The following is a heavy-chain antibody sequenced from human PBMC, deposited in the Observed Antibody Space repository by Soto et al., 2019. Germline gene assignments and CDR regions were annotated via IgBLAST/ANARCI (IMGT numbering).Heavy chain of an antibody. V-gene: IGHV1-8*01. D-gene: IGHD1-1*01. CDR1: GYTFTSYD. CDR3: ATGSELERPDAFDI. J-gene: IGHJ3*02. Sequence: ASVKVSCKASGYTFTSYDINWVRQATGQGLEWMGWMNPNSGNTIYAQKFQGRVTMTEDTSTDTAYMELSSLRSEDTAVYYCATGSELERPDAFDIWGQGTMVTVSS. CDR2: MNPNSGNT.